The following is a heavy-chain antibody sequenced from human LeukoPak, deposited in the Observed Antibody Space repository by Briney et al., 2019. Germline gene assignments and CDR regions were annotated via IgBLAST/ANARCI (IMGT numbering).Heavy chain of an antibody. D-gene: IGHD2-2*01. CDR3: AIEVVPGTSRSFDY. CDR1: GFTFSSYT. V-gene: IGHV3-23*01. CDR2: LSFGGGTI. Sequence: GGSLRLSCAASGFTFSSYTMAWVRQAPGKGLECVSSLSFGGGTIYYADSVKGRFTISRDTSKNTLYLQMNSLRAEDTAIYYCAIEVVPGTSRSFDYWGQGTLVTVSS. J-gene: IGHJ4*02.